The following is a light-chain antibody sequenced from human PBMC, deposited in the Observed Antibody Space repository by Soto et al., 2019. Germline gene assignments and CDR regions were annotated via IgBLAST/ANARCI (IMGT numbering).Light chain of an antibody. CDR3: HHHTEWPRALT. J-gene: IGKJ4*01. V-gene: IGKV3-15*01. CDR2: FAS. CDR1: QSIGNN. Sequence: IVMTQSPATLSVSPGERATLSCRASQSIGNNLAWYQQKPGQPPRLLMYFASTRAGGIPARFSGGGSGTEFTLTISSLQSEDFAGYSCHHHTEWPRALTFGGGTKVEIK.